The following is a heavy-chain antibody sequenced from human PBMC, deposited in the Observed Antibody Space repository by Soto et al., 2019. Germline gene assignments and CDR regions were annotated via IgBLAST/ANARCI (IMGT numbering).Heavy chain of an antibody. D-gene: IGHD3-3*01. Sequence: ASVKVSCKASGYTFTNFVFTWVRRAPGQGLEWIGWISAYTDTPNYAQNFHGRVTMTEETSKHTAYSELGSIRSEDTAVYYCATGTGPYYVFCRGYYGYRCQGSLVTVSS. CDR3: ATGTGPYYVFCRGYYGY. CDR2: ISAYTDTP. J-gene: IGHJ4*02. CDR1: GYTFTNFV. V-gene: IGHV1-18*01.